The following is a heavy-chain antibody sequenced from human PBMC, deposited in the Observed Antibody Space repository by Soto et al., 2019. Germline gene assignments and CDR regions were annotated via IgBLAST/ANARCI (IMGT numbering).Heavy chain of an antibody. CDR2: INHSGST. V-gene: IGHV4-34*01. CDR3: ARGLPRVRFLEWLPRDAFDI. D-gene: IGHD3-3*01. Sequence: QVQLQQWGAGLLKPSETLSLTCAVYGGSFSGYYWSWIRQPPGKGLEWIREINHSGSTNYNPSLKSRVTISVDTSKNQFSLKLSSVTAADTAVYYCARGLPRVRFLEWLPRDAFDIWGQGTMVTVSS. J-gene: IGHJ3*02. CDR1: GGSFSGYY.